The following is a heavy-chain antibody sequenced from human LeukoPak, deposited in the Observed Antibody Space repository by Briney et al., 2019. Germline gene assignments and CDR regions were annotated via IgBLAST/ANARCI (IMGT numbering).Heavy chain of an antibody. CDR1: GFTFSSYA. D-gene: IGHD3-16*01. J-gene: IGHJ4*02. Sequence: GGSLRLSCAASGFTFSSYAMSWVRQAPGKGLEWVSTISGSGGSTYYADSVKGRFIISRDNSKNTLYLQMNSLRAEDTAVYYCAKGPGGEYFDYWGQGTLVTVSS. CDR3: AKGPGGEYFDY. V-gene: IGHV3-23*01. CDR2: ISGSGGST.